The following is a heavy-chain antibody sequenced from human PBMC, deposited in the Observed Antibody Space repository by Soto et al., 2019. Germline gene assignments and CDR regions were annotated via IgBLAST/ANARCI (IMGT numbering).Heavy chain of an antibody. Sequence: QVQLQASGPGLVTPSDTLSLTCTVSGDSIGTYNWGWIRQPPGKRLEWIGYIYSNGGTSYNPALKSRVTISADTSTKQFSLRLSSVTAADTAVYYCVRQGIGALHGLVDVWGQGTTVTVSS. V-gene: IGHV4-59*08. CDR2: IYSNGGT. CDR3: VRQGIGALHGLVDV. CDR1: GDSIGTYN. J-gene: IGHJ6*02. D-gene: IGHD1-26*01.